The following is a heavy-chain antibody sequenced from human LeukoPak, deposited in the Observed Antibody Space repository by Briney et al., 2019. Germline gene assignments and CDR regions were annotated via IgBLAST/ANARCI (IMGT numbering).Heavy chain of an antibody. Sequence: GGSLRLSCAASGFTFSNAWMSWVRQAPGKGLEWVGRIKSKTDGATTDYAATVKGRFAISRDDSRSTIYLQMNSLKTEDTAVYYCTALVPNYDYVWGSYRYNEKWGQGTLVTVSS. J-gene: IGHJ4*02. CDR3: TALVPNYDYVWGSYRYNEK. V-gene: IGHV3-15*01. CDR1: GFTFSNAW. D-gene: IGHD3-16*02. CDR2: IKSKTDGATT.